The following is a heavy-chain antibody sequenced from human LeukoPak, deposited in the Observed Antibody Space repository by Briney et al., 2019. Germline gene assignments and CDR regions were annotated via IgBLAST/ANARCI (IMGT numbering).Heavy chain of an antibody. CDR3: ARGGRYYDVLTGKDF. CDR2: ISAYNGNT. D-gene: IGHD3-9*01. Sequence: ASVTVSCKASGYTFTSYGISWVRQAPGQGLEWMGWISAYNGNTNYAQKLQGRVTMSTDTSTSTAYMELRSLISDDTAVYFCARGGRYYDVLTGKDFWGQGTLVTVSS. J-gene: IGHJ4*02. CDR1: GYTFTSYG. V-gene: IGHV1-18*04.